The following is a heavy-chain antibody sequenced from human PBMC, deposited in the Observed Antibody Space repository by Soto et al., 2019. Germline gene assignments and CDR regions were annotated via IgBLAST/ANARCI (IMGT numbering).Heavy chain of an antibody. D-gene: IGHD3-3*01. CDR2: INPNSGGT. Sequence: ASVKVSCKASGYTFTGYYMHWVRQAPGQGLEWMGWINPNSGGTNYAQKFQGWVTMTRDTSISTAYMELSRLRSDDTAVYYCAYCCASRIFAVVTKFFYYYMDVWGKGTTVTVSS. V-gene: IGHV1-2*04. CDR3: AYCCASRIFAVVTKFFYYYMDV. CDR1: GYTFTGYY. J-gene: IGHJ6*03.